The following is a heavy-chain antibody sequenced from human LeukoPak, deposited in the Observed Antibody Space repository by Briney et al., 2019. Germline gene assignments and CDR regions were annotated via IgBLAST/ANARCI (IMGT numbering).Heavy chain of an antibody. CDR3: ARQEYGLHY. D-gene: IGHD3-10*01. V-gene: IGHV3-33*01. J-gene: IGHJ4*02. CDR1: GFTFSSYG. CDR2: IWFDGSNK. Sequence: PGGSLRLSCAASGFTFSSYGMHWVRQGPGKGLEWVAVIWFDGSNKFYGDSVKGRFTVSRDNSGNTLYLQMNSLRAEDTAVYYCARQEYGLHYWGQGTLVTVSS.